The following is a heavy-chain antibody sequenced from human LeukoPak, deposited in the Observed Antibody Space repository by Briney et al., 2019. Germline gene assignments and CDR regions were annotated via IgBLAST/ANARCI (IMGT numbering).Heavy chain of an antibody. Sequence: GRSLRLSCAASGFTFSSYGMHWVRQAPGKGLEWVAVIWYDGSNKYYADSVKGRFTISRDNPKNTLYLQMNSLRAEDTAVYYCARDRVGWELQYYFDYWGQGTLVTVSS. CDR1: GFTFSSYG. CDR3: ARDRVGWELQYYFDY. D-gene: IGHD1-26*01. V-gene: IGHV3-33*01. J-gene: IGHJ4*02. CDR2: IWYDGSNK.